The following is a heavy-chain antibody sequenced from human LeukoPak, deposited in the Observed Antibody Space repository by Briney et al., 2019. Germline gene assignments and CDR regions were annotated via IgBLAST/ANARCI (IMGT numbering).Heavy chain of an antibody. CDR3: ARDYGGSSPFDY. CDR2: ISSSSSYI. CDR1: GFTFSSYS. D-gene: IGHD4-23*01. J-gene: IGHJ4*02. Sequence: PGGSMRLSCAASGFTFSSYSMNWVRQAPGKGLEWVSSISSSSSYIYYADSVKGRFTISRDNAKNSLYLQMNSLRAEDTAVYYCARDYGGSSPFDYWGQGTLVTVSS. V-gene: IGHV3-21*01.